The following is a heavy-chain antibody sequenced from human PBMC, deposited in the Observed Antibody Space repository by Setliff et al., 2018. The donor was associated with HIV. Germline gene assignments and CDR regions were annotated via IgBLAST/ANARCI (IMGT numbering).Heavy chain of an antibody. V-gene: IGHV4-39*01. CDR1: GVSISGSVGITYY. CDR3: ARLRQWLAFFDS. J-gene: IGHJ4*02. CDR2: ISYTGIT. Sequence: SETLSLTCSVSGVSISGSVGITYYWDWLRQPPGKGLEWIGSISYTGITNYNPSLKSRVTISVDKSQNQFSLKLTSVTAADTAVYYCARLRQWLAFFDSWGQGTLVTVSS. D-gene: IGHD6-19*01.